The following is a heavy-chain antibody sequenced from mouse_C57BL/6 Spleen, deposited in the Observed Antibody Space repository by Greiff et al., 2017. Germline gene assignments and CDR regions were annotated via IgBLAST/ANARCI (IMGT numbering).Heavy chain of an antibody. CDR2: IYPGSGST. CDR1: GYTFTSYW. D-gene: IGHD2-4*01. J-gene: IGHJ2*01. Sequence: QVQLQQPGAELVKPGASVKMSCKASGYTFTSYWITWVKQGPGQGLGWIGDIYPGSGSTNYNEKFKSKATLTVDTSSSTAYMQLSSLTSEDSAVYYCARFDYDVDFDYWGQGTTLTVSS. CDR3: ARFDYDVDFDY. V-gene: IGHV1-55*01.